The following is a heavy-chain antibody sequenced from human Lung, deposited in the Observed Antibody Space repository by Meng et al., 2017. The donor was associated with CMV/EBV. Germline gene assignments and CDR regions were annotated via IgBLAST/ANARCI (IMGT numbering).Heavy chain of an antibody. D-gene: IGHD2-8*01. Sequence: DVHLVESGGGLVQPGESLGLSCVASGFSFSSYWMHWVRQSPGKGLVRVARINSGGTTTTYADSVKGRFTISRDNAKNTLYLQMNSLRGEDTAVYYCARDVMGWFDPWGQGALVTVSS. J-gene: IGHJ5*02. CDR2: INSGGTTT. V-gene: IGHV3-74*01. CDR1: GFSFSSYW. CDR3: ARDVMGWFDP.